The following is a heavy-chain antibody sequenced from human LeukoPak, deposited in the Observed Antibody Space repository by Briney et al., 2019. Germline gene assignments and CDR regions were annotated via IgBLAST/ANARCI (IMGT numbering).Heavy chain of an antibody. D-gene: IGHD4-17*01. CDR3: AKGRSHYGNYAFDI. V-gene: IGHV3-23*01. J-gene: IGHJ3*02. CDR1: GFTFSNFA. CDR2: IRGSGVST. Sequence: PGGSLRLSCAASGFTFSNFAMMWVRQTPGKGLELVSTIRGSGVSTYSADSVKDRFTISRDNSKNTLYLQMNRLRAEDTAVYYCAKGRSHYGNYAFDIWGQGTMVTVSS.